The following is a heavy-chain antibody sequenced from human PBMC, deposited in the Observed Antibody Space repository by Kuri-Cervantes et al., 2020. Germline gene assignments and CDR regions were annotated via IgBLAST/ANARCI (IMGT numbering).Heavy chain of an antibody. V-gene: IGHV3-30*03. CDR3: ARGGRGEDYFDY. CDR2: ISYDGSNK. Sequence: GGSLRLSCAASGFTFSSSGRHWFRQAPGKGLEWVAVISYDGSNKYYTDSVKGRFTISRDNSKNTLYLQMNSLSAEDTAVYYCARGGRGEDYFDYWGQGTLVTVSS. D-gene: IGHD3-10*01. J-gene: IGHJ4*02. CDR1: GFTFSSSG.